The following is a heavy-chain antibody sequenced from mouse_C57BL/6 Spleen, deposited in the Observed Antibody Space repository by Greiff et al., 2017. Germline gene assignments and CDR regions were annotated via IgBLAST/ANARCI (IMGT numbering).Heavy chain of an antibody. J-gene: IGHJ1*03. V-gene: IGHV1-26*01. D-gene: IGHD2-3*01. CDR3: ARRGIYDGYYFDV. CDR2: INPNNGGT. CDR1: GYTFTDYY. Sequence: VQLQQSGPELVKPGASVKISCKASGYTFTDYYMNWVKQSHGKSLEWIGDINPNNGGTSYNQKFKGKATLTVEKSSSTAYMELRSLTSEDSAVYYCARRGIYDGYYFDVWGTGTTVTVSS.